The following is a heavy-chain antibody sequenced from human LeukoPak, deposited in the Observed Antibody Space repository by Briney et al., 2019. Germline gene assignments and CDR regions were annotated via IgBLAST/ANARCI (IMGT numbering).Heavy chain of an antibody. CDR1: RFTFSTYS. D-gene: IGHD1-7*01. CDR3: ARDPGTTQTLHDAFDI. Sequence: GGSLRLSCAASRFTFSTYSMNWVRQAPGKGLEWVSFISTSSSYIYYADSEKGRFTISRDNARNSLYLQMNSLRAEDTAVYYCARDPGTTQTLHDAFDIWGQGTMVTVSS. J-gene: IGHJ3*02. V-gene: IGHV3-21*01. CDR2: ISTSSSYI.